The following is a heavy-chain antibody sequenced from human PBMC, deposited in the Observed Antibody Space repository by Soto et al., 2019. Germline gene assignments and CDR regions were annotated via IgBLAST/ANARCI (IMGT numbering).Heavy chain of an antibody. V-gene: IGHV3-23*01. J-gene: IGHJ3*02. CDR1: GFTFSSYA. Sequence: GGSLRLSCAASGFTFSSYAMSWVRQAPGKGLEWVSTSGDDTYYSDSVKGRFTISRDNSKNTLYLQMNSLRAEDTAVYYCAKLLPRAFDIWGQGTMVTVS. CDR2: SGDDT. CDR3: AKLLPRAFDI. D-gene: IGHD2-15*01.